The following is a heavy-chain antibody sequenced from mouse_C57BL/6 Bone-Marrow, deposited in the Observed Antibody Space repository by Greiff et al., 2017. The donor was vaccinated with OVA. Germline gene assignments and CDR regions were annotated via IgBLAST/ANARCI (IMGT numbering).Heavy chain of an antibody. CDR2: IYPGDGDT. CDR1: GYAFSSSW. V-gene: IGHV1-82*01. Sequence: QVQLQQSGPELVKPGASVKISCKASGYAFSSSWMNWVKQRPGKGLEWIGRIYPGDGDTNYKGKFKGKATLTADKSSSTAYMQLSSLTSEDSAVYFCARRDIPLFDYWGQGTTLTVSS. CDR3: ARRDIPLFDY. J-gene: IGHJ2*01. D-gene: IGHD6-1*01.